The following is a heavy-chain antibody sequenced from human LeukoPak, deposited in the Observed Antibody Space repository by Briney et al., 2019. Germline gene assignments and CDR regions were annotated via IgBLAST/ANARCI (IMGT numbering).Heavy chain of an antibody. CDR1: GFTFSSYS. V-gene: IGHV3-21*01. CDR3: ARDGSGYCSGGSCYSAEYFQH. D-gene: IGHD2-15*01. CDR2: ISSSTNYI. Sequence: GGSLRLSCAASGFTFSSYSMNWVRQAPGKGLEWVSSISSSTNYIYYADSMSGRFTISRDNAKNSLYLQMYSLRAEDTAVYYCARDGSGYCSGGSCYSAEYFQHWGQGTLVTVSS. J-gene: IGHJ1*01.